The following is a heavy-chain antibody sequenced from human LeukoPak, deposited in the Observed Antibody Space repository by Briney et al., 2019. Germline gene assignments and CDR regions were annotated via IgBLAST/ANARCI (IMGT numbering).Heavy chain of an antibody. CDR3: AKDNSAYSYGSSFDY. CDR2: ISSSGSTI. J-gene: IGHJ4*02. Sequence: GGSLRLSCAASGFTFSDYYMSWIRQAPGKGLEWVSYISSSGSTIYYADSVKGRFTISRDNAKNSLYLQMNSLRAEDTALYYCAKDNSAYSYGSSFDYWGQGTLVTVSS. CDR1: GFTFSDYY. V-gene: IGHV3-11*01. D-gene: IGHD5-18*01.